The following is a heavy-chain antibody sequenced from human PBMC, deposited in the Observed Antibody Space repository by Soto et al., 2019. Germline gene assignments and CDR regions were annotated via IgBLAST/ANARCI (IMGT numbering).Heavy chain of an antibody. V-gene: IGHV1-69*13. CDR3: YWYYYDSSGHDPDY. CDR1: GGTFSSYA. J-gene: IGHJ4*02. Sequence: SVKVSCKASGGTFSSYAISWVRQAPGQGLEWMGGIIPIFGTANYAQKFQGRVTITADESTSTAYMELSSLRSEDTAVYYCYWYYYDSSGHDPDYWGQGTLVTVSS. D-gene: IGHD3-22*01. CDR2: IIPIFGTA.